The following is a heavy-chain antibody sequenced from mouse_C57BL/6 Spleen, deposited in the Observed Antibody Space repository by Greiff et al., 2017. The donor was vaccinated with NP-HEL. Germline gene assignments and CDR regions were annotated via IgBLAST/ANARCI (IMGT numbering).Heavy chain of an antibody. D-gene: IGHD2-3*01. CDR1: GFSFNTYA. CDR3: VRSGIYDGFFDY. CDR2: IRSKSNNYAT. Sequence: EVQLVESGGGLVQPKGSLKLSCAASGFSFNTYAMNWVRQAPGKGLEWVARIRSKSNNYATYYADSVKDRFTISRDDSESMLYLQMNNLKTEDTAMYYCVRSGIYDGFFDYWGQGTTLTVSS. J-gene: IGHJ2*01. V-gene: IGHV10-1*01.